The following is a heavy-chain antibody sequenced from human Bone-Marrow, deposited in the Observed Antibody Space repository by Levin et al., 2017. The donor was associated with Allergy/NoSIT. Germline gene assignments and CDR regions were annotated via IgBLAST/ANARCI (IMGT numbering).Heavy chain of an antibody. V-gene: IGHV3-74*03. Sequence: GESLKISCAAAGFTFSAHWMHWVRQVPGKGPVWVSYIKGDGSSIKYADSVKGRFTISRDNAKNTLYLQMNSLRAEDTALYYCARAAGRLNLDSWGQGILVTVSS. J-gene: IGHJ4*02. CDR2: IKGDGSSI. CDR3: ARAAGRLNLDS. D-gene: IGHD1-14*01. CDR1: GFTFSAHW.